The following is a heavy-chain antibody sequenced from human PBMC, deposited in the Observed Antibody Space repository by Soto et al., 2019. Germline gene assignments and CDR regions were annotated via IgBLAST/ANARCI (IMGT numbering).Heavy chain of an antibody. CDR1: GGTFSSYA. V-gene: IGHV1-69*13. D-gene: IGHD6-13*01. CDR2: IIPVFGTA. Sequence: VASVTVSCQASGGTFSSYAISWVRQSPGQGLEWMGGIIPVFGTANYAQKFQGRVTITADESTSTAYMELSSLRSEDTAVYYCARDQVAAAGKLRETDYYYYYGMDVWGQGTTVTVSS. CDR3: ARDQVAAAGKLRETDYYYYYGMDV. J-gene: IGHJ6*02.